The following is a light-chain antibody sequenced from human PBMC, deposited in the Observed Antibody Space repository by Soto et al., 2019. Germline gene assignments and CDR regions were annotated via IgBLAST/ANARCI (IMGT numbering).Light chain of an antibody. CDR1: SSNIGNNA. CDR2: YDD. CDR3: AAWDDSLNGFYV. V-gene: IGLV1-36*01. J-gene: IGLJ1*01. Sequence: QSVLTQPPSVSEAPRQRVTISCSGSSSNIGNNAVNWYQQLPGKAPKLLIYYDDLLPSGVSDRFSGSKSGTSASLAISGLQSEGEADYYCAAWDDSLNGFYVFGTGTKVTVL.